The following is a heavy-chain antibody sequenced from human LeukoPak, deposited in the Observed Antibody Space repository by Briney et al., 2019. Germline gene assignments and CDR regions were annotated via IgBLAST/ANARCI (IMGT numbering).Heavy chain of an antibody. CDR2: FDPEDGET. J-gene: IGHJ5*02. D-gene: IGHD3-3*01. CDR3: ARENDFWSGTDNWFDP. Sequence: ASVKVSCKVSGYTLTELSMHWVRQAPGKGLEWMGGFDPEDGETIYAQKFQGRVTMTEDTSTDTAYMELSSRRSEDTAVYYCARENDFWSGTDNWFDPWGQGTLVTVSS. CDR1: GYTLTELS. V-gene: IGHV1-24*01.